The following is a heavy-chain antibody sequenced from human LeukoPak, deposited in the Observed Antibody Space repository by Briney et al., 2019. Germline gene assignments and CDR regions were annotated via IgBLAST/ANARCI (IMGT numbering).Heavy chain of an antibody. Sequence: GRSLRLSCAASGFTFSSYGMHWVRQAPGKGLEWVAVIWYDGSNKYYADSVKGRFTISRDNSKNTLYLQMNSLRAEDTAVYYCARFRDGSHGAFDIWGQGTMVTVSS. J-gene: IGHJ3*02. CDR3: ARFRDGSHGAFDI. CDR2: IWYDGSNK. CDR1: GFTFSSYG. V-gene: IGHV3-33*01. D-gene: IGHD1-26*01.